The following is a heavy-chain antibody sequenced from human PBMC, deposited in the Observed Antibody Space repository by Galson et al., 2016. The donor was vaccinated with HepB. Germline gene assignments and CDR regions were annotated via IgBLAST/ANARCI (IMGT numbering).Heavy chain of an antibody. V-gene: IGHV3-23*01. CDR2: ISGSGGHA. D-gene: IGHD1-14*01. J-gene: IGHJ5*02. Sequence: SLRLSCAASGFTFHDYAMNWIRQAPGKGLEWVSAISGSGGHAYYADSVKDRFTISRDKSKSTITQQMRSLRADDTAIYYCANGTGAGPSQPVETWGQGTLVTVSS. CDR3: ANGTGAGPSQPVET. CDR1: GFTFHDYA.